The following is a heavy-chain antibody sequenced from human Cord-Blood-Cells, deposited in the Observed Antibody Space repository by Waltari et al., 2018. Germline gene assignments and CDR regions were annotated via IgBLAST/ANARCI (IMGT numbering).Heavy chain of an antibody. CDR3: AVLLLNAFDI. CDR1: GFTFSSFW. CDR2: IKQDGSEK. Sequence: EVQLVESGGGLVQPGGSLRLSCAASGFTFSSFWQGWVRQAPGKGLEWVANIKQDGSEKYYVDSVKGRFTISRDNAKNSLYLQMNSLRAEDTAVYYCAVLLLNAFDIWGQGTMVTVSS. D-gene: IGHD1-26*01. J-gene: IGHJ3*02. V-gene: IGHV3-7*01.